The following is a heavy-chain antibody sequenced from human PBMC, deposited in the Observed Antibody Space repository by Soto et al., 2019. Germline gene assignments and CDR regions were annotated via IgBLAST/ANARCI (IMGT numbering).Heavy chain of an antibody. CDR1: GFTFSDSY. Sequence: QVQLVESGGGLVKPGGSLRLSCAASGFTFSDSYMSWIRQAPGKWLEWVSYISSSDSIIYYSDSVKGRFIISRDNAKNSLDQQMNSLRAEDTAVYYCARDLGYYDSSGYFAYWGQGTLVTGSS. J-gene: IGHJ4*02. D-gene: IGHD3-22*01. CDR2: ISSSDSII. V-gene: IGHV3-11*01. CDR3: ARDLGYYDSSGYFAY.